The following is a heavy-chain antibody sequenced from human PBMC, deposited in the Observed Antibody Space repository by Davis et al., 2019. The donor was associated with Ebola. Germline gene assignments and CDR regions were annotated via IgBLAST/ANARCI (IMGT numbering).Heavy chain of an antibody. V-gene: IGHV3-30-3*01. J-gene: IGHJ6*02. D-gene: IGHD6-6*01. CDR3: AKDISAARRDYYYYYGMDV. CDR2: ISYDGSNK. CDR1: GFTFSSYA. Sequence: GESLKISCAASGFTFSSYAMHWVRQAPGKGLEWVAVISYDGSNKYYADSVKGRFTISRDNAKNSLYLQMNSLRAEDTALYYCAKDISAARRDYYYYYGMDVWGQGTTVTVSS.